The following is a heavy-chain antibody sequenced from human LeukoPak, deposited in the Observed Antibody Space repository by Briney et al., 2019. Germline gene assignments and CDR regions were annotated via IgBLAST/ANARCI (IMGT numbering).Heavy chain of an antibody. CDR2: ISTSGSTI. CDR3: ARHTYGYSFYYYMDV. CDR1: GFTFGDYY. D-gene: IGHD5-18*01. V-gene: IGHV3-11*01. Sequence: PGGSLRLSCAASGFTFGDYYMSWIRQAPGKGLEWVSYISTSGSTIYYADSVKGRFTISRDNAKNSLYLQMNSLRAEDTAVYYCARHTYGYSFYYYMDVWGKGTTVTISS. J-gene: IGHJ6*03.